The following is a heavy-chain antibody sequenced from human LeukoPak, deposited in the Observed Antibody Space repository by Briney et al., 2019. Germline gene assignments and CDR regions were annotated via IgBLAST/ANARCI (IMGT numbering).Heavy chain of an antibody. CDR1: GYSISSGYY. CDR3: ARGIYSSGWYWLDP. CDR2: IYHSGST. D-gene: IGHD6-19*01. Sequence: SETLSLTCAVSGYSISSGYYWGWIRQPPGKGLEWIGSIYHSGSTYYNPSLKSRVTISVDTSKNQFSLKLSSVTPADTAVYYCARGIYSSGWYWLDPWGQGILVTVSS. J-gene: IGHJ5*02. V-gene: IGHV4-38-2*01.